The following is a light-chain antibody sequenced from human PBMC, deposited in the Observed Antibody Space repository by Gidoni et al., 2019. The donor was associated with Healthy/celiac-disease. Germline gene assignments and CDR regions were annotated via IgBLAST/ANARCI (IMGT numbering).Light chain of an antibody. CDR3: MQALQTPT. V-gene: IGKV2-28*01. J-gene: IGKJ2*01. CDR1: QSLLHSNGYNY. CDR2: LGS. Sequence: IVMTQSPLSLPVTPGEPASISCRSSQSLLHSNGYNYLDWYLQKPGQSPQLLIYLGSNRASGVPDRFSGSGSGTDFTLKISRVEAEDVGVYYCMQALQTPTFXQXTKLEIK.